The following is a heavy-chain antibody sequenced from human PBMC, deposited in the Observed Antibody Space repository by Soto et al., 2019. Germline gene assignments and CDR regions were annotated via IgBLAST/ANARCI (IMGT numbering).Heavy chain of an antibody. CDR3: VRDNDWAFDP. Sequence: EVQLVESGGGLVQPGGSLRLSCEVSGFTLSTYNMNWVRQAPGKGLECVSYISVTNAIFYADSVKGRFTVSRDNARNSLSLQMPSLRDEDTAGYYCVRDNDWAFDPWGQGTLVAVSS. V-gene: IGHV3-48*02. J-gene: IGHJ5*02. CDR1: GFTLSTYN. D-gene: IGHD3-9*01. CDR2: ISVTNAI.